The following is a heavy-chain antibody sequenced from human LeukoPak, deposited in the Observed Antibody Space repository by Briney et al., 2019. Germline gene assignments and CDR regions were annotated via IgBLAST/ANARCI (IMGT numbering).Heavy chain of an antibody. CDR2: ISSSSSYI. CDR1: GFTFSSYS. CDR3: ARGDDYGVTFDY. Sequence: GGSLRLTCAASGFTFSSYSMNWVRQAPGKGLEWVSSISSSSSYIYYADSVKGRFTISRDNAKNSLYLQMNSLRAEDTAVYYCARGDDYGVTFDYWGQGTLVTVSS. V-gene: IGHV3-21*01. J-gene: IGHJ4*02. D-gene: IGHD4-17*01.